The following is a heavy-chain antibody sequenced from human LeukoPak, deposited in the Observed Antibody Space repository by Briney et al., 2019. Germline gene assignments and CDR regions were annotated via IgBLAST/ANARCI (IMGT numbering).Heavy chain of an antibody. CDR1: GFIFSGSW. CDR2: IKKDGSEK. J-gene: IGHJ4*02. CDR3: ARAKGVSTGYRPTDY. Sequence: GGSLRLSCTASGFIFSGSWMAWIRQAPGKGLEWVAIIKKDGSEKYYVDSMKGRFTISRDNSKNTLYLQMNSLRAEDTAVYYCARAKGVSTGYRPTDYWGQGTLVTVSS. V-gene: IGHV3-7*01. D-gene: IGHD3-22*01.